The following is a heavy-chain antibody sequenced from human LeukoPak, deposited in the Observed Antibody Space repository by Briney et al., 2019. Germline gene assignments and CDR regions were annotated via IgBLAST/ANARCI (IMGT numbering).Heavy chain of an antibody. CDR3: ARRAKWRGYSYGTNWFDP. CDR1: GGSISSYY. D-gene: IGHD5-18*01. V-gene: IGHV4-59*12. J-gene: IGHJ5*02. CDR2: IHYSGST. Sequence: SETLSLTCTVSGGSISSYYWSWIRQPPGKGLEWIGYIHYSGSTNYNPSLKSRVTISVDTSKNQFSLKLSSVTAADTAVYYCARRAKWRGYSYGTNWFDPWGQGTLVTVSS.